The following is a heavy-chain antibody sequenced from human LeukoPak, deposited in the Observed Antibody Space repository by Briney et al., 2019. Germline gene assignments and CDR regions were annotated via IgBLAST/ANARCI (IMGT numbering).Heavy chain of an antibody. D-gene: IGHD2-15*01. CDR1: GFTFSSYS. Sequence: GGSLRLSGAAPGFTFSSYSMNWVRQAPGKGLEGVSSISSSSSYIYYTNSVKGRFTISRDNAKNSLYLQMNSLRAEDTAVYYCARDRVGAAVFDYWGQGTLVTVSS. CDR2: ISSSSSYI. V-gene: IGHV3-21*01. J-gene: IGHJ4*02. CDR3: ARDRVGAAVFDY.